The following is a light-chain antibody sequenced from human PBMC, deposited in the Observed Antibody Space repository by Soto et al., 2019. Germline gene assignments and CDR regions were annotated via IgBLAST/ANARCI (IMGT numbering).Light chain of an antibody. Sequence: QSVLTQPASVSGSPGQSITISCTGTSSDVGGYNYVSWYQQHPGTAPKLMIYDVSNRPSGVSNRFSGSKSGNTASLTISGLQAEDEADYYCGSYTSSSTQVFGGGTKVTVL. J-gene: IGLJ2*01. CDR2: DVS. V-gene: IGLV2-14*01. CDR1: SSDVGGYNY. CDR3: GSYTSSSTQV.